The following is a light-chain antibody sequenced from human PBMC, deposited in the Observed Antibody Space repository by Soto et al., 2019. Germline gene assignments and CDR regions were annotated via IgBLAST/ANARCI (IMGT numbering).Light chain of an antibody. J-gene: IGKJ3*01. Sequence: SXSSLSASVGDRVTITCQASQDISNYLNWYQXKPGKAPKLXXYDASNLETGVPSRFSGSGSGTDFTFTISSLQPEDIATYYCQQYDNLPPFTFGPGTKVDIK. CDR2: DAS. CDR3: QQYDNLPPFT. V-gene: IGKV1-33*01. CDR1: QDISNY.